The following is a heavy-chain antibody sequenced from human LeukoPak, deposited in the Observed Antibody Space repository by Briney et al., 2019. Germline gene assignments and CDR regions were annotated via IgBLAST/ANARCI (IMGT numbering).Heavy chain of an antibody. Sequence: GGSLRLSCAAPGITFSNYNMNWVRQAPGRGLEWISSITSSSSYTFYADSVKGRFTISRDNARNSLHLQMNSLRAEDTAVYYCAREVYYGSGRRFDLWGQGTLVTVSS. CDR2: ITSSSSYT. J-gene: IGHJ4*02. CDR3: AREVYYGSGRRFDL. CDR1: GITFSNYN. D-gene: IGHD3-10*01. V-gene: IGHV3-21*01.